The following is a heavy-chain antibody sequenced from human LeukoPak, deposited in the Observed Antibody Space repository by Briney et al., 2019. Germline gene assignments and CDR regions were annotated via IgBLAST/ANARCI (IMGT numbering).Heavy chain of an antibody. V-gene: IGHV3-21*05. Sequence: SGGSLRLSCAASGFTFSSYVMHWVRQAPGKGLEWVSYISSSSSYTNYADSVKGRFTISRDNAKNSLYLQMNGLRAEDTAVYYCAAFDYWGQGTLVTVSS. CDR1: GFTFSSYV. CDR3: AAFDY. CDR2: ISSSSSYT. J-gene: IGHJ4*02.